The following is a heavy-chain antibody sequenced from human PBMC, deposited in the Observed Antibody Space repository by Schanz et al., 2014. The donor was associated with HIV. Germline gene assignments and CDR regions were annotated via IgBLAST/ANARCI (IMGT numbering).Heavy chain of an antibody. CDR1: GDSISSGGYY. V-gene: IGHV4-31*03. Sequence: QVQLQESGPGLVKPSQTLSLTCTVSGDSISSGGYYWSWIRQHPGKGLEWIGYIYYSGNTHYNPSLKSGVAISVHASKSQSPLSLGAVTAADPAIYFCARGSAGGDHAAEYFRHWGQGTLVTVSS. D-gene: IGHD2-21*02. CDR2: IYYSGNT. J-gene: IGHJ1*01. CDR3: ARGSAGGDHAAEYFRH.